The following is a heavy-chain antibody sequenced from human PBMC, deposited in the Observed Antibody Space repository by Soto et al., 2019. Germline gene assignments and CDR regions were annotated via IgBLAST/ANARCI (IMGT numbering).Heavy chain of an antibody. J-gene: IGHJ4*02. CDR3: ARGGRYCSSTSCFDY. V-gene: IGHV3-21*01. D-gene: IGHD2-2*01. CDR1: GFTFSSYS. CDR2: ISSSSSYI. Sequence: GGSLRLSCAASGFTFSSYSMNWVRQAPGKGLEWVSSISSSSSYIYYADSVKGRFTISRDNAKNSLYLQMNSLRAEDTAVYYCARGGRYCSSTSCFDYWGQGTLVTVSS.